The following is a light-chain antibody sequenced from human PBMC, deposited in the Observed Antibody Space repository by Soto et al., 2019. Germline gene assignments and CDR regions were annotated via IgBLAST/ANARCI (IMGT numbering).Light chain of an antibody. Sequence: SYERTQPTSMSVSPGQTASITCSGDKLGDKFAFWYQQKPRQSPVLVIYQDTKRPSGIPERFSGSNSGNTATLTISGTQAMDEADYYCQAWDSSTAVFGGGTKLTVL. CDR2: QDT. V-gene: IGLV3-1*01. J-gene: IGLJ2*01. CDR1: KLGDKF. CDR3: QAWDSSTAV.